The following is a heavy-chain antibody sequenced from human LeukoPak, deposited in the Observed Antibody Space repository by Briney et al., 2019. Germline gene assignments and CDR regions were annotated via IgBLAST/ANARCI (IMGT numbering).Heavy chain of an antibody. V-gene: IGHV4-59*01. Sequence: SETLSLTCTVSGGSISSYYWSWIRQPPGKGLEWIGYIYYSGSTNYNPSLKSRVTISVDTSKNQFSLKLSSVTAADTAVYYCATKGPSDAFDIWGQGTMVTASS. J-gene: IGHJ3*02. CDR2: IYYSGST. CDR1: GGSISSYY. CDR3: ATKGPSDAFDI.